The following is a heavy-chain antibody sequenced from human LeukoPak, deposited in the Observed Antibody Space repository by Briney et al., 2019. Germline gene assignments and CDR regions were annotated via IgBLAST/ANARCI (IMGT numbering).Heavy chain of an antibody. Sequence: ASVKVSCKASGYTFTSYYMHWVRQAPGQGLEWMGIINPSGGSTSYAQKFQGRVTMTRDTSTSTVYMELSSLRSEDTAVYYCARDMGNYDILTGYYPGGPFYYWGQGTLVTVSS. CDR2: INPSGGST. D-gene: IGHD3-9*01. V-gene: IGHV1-46*01. J-gene: IGHJ4*02. CDR3: ARDMGNYDILTGYYPGGPFYY. CDR1: GYTFTSYY.